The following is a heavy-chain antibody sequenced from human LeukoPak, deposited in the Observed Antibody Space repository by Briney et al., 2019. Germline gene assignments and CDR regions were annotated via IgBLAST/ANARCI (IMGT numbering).Heavy chain of an antibody. CDR2: IYYSGST. V-gene: IGHV4-39*07. CDR1: GGSISSSSYY. D-gene: IGHD3-3*01. Sequence: PSETLSLTCTVSGGSISSSSYYWGWIRQPPGKGLEWIGSIYYSGSTYYNPSLKSRVTISVDTSKNQFSLKLSSVTAADTAVYYCARFWSGYSQVFDPWGQGTLVTVSS. J-gene: IGHJ5*02. CDR3: ARFWSGYSQVFDP.